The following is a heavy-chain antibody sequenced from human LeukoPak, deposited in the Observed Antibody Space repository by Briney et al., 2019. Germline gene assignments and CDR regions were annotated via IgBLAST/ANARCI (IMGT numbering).Heavy chain of an antibody. D-gene: IGHD4-4*01. J-gene: IGHJ4*02. CDR3: ARHGDGYSNPFDY. CDR1: GGSISSYY. CDR2: IYYSGST. V-gene: IGHV4-59*08. Sequence: PSETLSLTCTVSGGSISSYYWSWIRQPPGKGLEWIGYIYYSGSTNYNPSLKSRVTISADTSKNQFSLKLSSVTAADTAVYYCARHGDGYSNPFDYWGQGTLVTVSS.